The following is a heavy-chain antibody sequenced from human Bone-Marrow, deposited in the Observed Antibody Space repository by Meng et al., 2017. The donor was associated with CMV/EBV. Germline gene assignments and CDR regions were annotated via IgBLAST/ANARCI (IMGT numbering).Heavy chain of an antibody. Sequence: GGSLRLSCAASGFTFSSYWMSWVRQAPGKGLEWVANIKQDGSEKYYVDSVKGRFTISRDNAKNSLYLQMNSLRAEDTAVYYCARGIRIAAAGTFDYWGQGTLVTFAS. V-gene: IGHV3-7*01. CDR3: ARGIRIAAAGTFDY. J-gene: IGHJ4*02. CDR2: IKQDGSEK. D-gene: IGHD6-13*01. CDR1: GFTFSSYW.